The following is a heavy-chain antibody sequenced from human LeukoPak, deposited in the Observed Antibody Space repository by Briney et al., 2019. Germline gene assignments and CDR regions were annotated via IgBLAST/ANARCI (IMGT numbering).Heavy chain of an antibody. J-gene: IGHJ4*02. CDR3: ARDLGSSGWWSIRTHSPQYFDY. CDR1: GFTFSSYG. Sequence: PGGSLRLSCAASGFTFSSYGMHWVRQAPGKGLEWVAFIRYDGSNKYYADSVKGRFTIPRDNSKNTLYLQMNSLRAEDTAVYYCARDLGSSGWWSIRTHSPQYFDYWGQGTLVTVSS. CDR2: IRYDGSNK. V-gene: IGHV3-30*02. D-gene: IGHD6-19*01.